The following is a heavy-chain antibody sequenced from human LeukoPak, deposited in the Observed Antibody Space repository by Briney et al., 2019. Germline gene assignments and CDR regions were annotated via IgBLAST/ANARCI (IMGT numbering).Heavy chain of an antibody. V-gene: IGHV1-46*01. J-gene: IGHJ4*02. CDR3: ARGPGGFYASGSYYLNY. Sequence: ASVKVSCKASGYTFTSYYMHWVRQAPGQGLEWMGIINPSGGSTSYAQKFQGRVTMTRDTSISTAYMELSGLRSEDTAVYYCARGPGGFYASGSYYLNYWGQGTLVTVSS. CDR1: GYTFTSYY. CDR2: INPSGGST. D-gene: IGHD3-10*01.